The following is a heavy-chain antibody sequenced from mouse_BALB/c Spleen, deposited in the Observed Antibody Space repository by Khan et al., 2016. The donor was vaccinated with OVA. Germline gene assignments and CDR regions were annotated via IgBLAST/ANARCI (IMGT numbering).Heavy chain of an antibody. J-gene: IGHJ3*01. CDR1: GYTFTSYY. CDR2: INPSNGGS. CDR3: TRSGYGGFAY. D-gene: IGHD3-1*01. V-gene: IGHV1S81*02. Sequence: QVQLQQSGAELVKPGASVKLSCKASGYTFTSYYMYWVKQRPGQGLEWIGGINPSNGGSNFNEKFKTKATLTVDKSSSTANMQLSSLTSEDSAVYYCTRSGYGGFAYWGQGTLVTVSA.